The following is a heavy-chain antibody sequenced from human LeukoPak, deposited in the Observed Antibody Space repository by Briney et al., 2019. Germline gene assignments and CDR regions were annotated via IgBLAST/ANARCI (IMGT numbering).Heavy chain of an antibody. CDR2: ISSSSSTI. D-gene: IGHD3-10*01. V-gene: IGHV3-48*01. J-gene: IGHJ5*02. Sequence: GGSLRLSCAASGFTFSSYSMNWVRQAPGKGLEWVSYISSSSSTIYYADSVKGRFTISRDNAKNSLYLQMNSLRAEDTAVYYCARGPSLLLWFGELPNDNWFDPWGQGTLVTVSS. CDR3: ARGPSLLLWFGELPNDNWFDP. CDR1: GFTFSSYS.